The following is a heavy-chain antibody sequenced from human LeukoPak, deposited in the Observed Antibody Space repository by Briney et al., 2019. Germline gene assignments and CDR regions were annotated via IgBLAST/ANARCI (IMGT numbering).Heavy chain of an antibody. CDR3: ARVRGSTSSGYYFDY. CDR2: INSDGSST. Sequence: GGSLRLSCAASGFTFSSYWMHWVRQAPGKGLVWVSRINSDGSSTSYADSVKGRFTISRDNAKNTLYLQMNSLRAEDTAVYYCARVRGSTSSGYYFDYWGQGTLVTVPS. CDR1: GFTFSSYW. D-gene: IGHD3-22*01. J-gene: IGHJ4*02. V-gene: IGHV3-74*01.